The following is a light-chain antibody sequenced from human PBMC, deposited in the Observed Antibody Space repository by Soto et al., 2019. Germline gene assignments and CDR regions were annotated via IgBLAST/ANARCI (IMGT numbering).Light chain of an antibody. CDR1: QSVSRN. CDR3: QQYGHWPRT. Sequence: EVVMTQSPATLSVSPGESATLSCKASQSVSRNVAWYQHKPGEAPRLLIYAASTRATGVPARFSGSGSGTDLTLTITNLQAEDCAVYYCQQYGHWPRTFGQGTKLEVK. V-gene: IGKV3-15*01. CDR2: AAS. J-gene: IGKJ2*02.